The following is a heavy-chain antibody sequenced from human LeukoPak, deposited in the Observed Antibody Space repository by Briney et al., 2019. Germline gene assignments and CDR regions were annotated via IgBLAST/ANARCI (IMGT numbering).Heavy chain of an antibody. CDR1: GFSFSTSA. CDR2: ISGSGGST. D-gene: IGHD6-25*01. V-gene: IGHV3-23*01. CDR3: AKDMMRPGYSSAWGNMFDY. J-gene: IGHJ4*02. Sequence: PGGSLRLPCAASGFSFSTSAMSWVRQAPGKGLDWVSGISGSGGSTYYADSVTVRFTISRDNSKNNLYLHMDSLRAEDTALYYCAKDMMRPGYSSAWGNMFDYWGQGTLVTVSS.